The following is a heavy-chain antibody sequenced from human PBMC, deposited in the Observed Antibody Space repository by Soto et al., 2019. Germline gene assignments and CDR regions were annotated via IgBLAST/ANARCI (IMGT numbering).Heavy chain of an antibody. V-gene: IGHV3-23*01. CDR3: AQRYDFWSGYYPYYYYYYGMDV. J-gene: IGHJ6*02. CDR1: GFTFSSYA. Sequence: EVQLLESGGGLVQPGGSLGLSCAASGFTFSSYAMSWVRQAPGKGLEWVSAIRGGGGSTYYADSVKGRFTISRDNSKNTLYLQMNSLRAEDTAVYYCAQRYDFWSGYYPYYYYYYGMDVWGQGTTVTVSS. CDR2: IRGGGGST. D-gene: IGHD3-3*01.